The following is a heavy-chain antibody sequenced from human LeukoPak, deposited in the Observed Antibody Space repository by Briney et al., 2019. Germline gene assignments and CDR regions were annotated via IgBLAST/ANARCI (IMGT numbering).Heavy chain of an antibody. CDR3: ARQPPPNYSGWGTDYYYGMDV. D-gene: IGHD5-12*01. CDR2: MWYDGTNK. J-gene: IGHJ6*02. Sequence: GGSLRLSCAASGFTFSYYGMHWVRQAPGKGLEWVAVMWYDGTNKYYADSVKGRFTISRDKSKTTLDLQMSSLRAEDTAVYYCARQPPPNYSGWGTDYYYGMDVWGQGTTVTVSS. CDR1: GFTFSYYG. V-gene: IGHV3-33*01.